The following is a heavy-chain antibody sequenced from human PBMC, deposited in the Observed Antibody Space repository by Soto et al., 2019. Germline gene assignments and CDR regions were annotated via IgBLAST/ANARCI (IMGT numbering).Heavy chain of an antibody. CDR1: GYTFTSYA. CDR3: ARDPLYYYDSSGYSAWFDP. CDR2: INAGNGNT. V-gene: IGHV1-3*01. J-gene: IGHJ5*02. D-gene: IGHD3-22*01. Sequence: ASVKVSCKASGYTFTSYAMHWVRQAPGQRLEWMGRINAGNGNTKYSQKFQGRVTITRDTSASTAYMELSSLRSEDTAVYYCARDPLYYYDSSGYSAWFDPWGQGTLVTVSS.